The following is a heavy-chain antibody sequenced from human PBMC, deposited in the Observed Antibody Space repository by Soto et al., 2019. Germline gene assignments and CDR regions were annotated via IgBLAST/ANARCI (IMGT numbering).Heavy chain of an antibody. CDR1: GYTFTGYY. D-gene: IGHD2-21*02. J-gene: IGHJ6*02. V-gene: IGHV1-2*02. Sequence: QVQLVQSGSEVKEPGASVKVSCKASGYTFTGYYVLWVRQAPGQGPECMGWIHPYTGGTNYAQKFRGRVTMTRDTSISTAYRELSKLISDDTAVYYCATQFHHCGGDCYRGPYFGMDVWGQGTTVTVSS. CDR2: IHPYTGGT. CDR3: ATQFHHCGGDCYRGPYFGMDV.